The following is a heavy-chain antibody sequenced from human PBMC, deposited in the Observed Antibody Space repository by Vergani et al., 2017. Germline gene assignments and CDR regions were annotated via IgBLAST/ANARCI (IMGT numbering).Heavy chain of an antibody. V-gene: IGHV3-21*01. D-gene: IGHD1-26*01. Sequence: EVQLLESGGGLVKPGGSLRLSCAAFGFTFSSYSMTWVRQAPGKGLEWVSSISSSSSYIYYADSVKGRFTISRDNAKNSLYLQMNSLRAEDTAVYYCAREPGGSYSGYYYYYYMDVWGKGTTVTVSS. CDR3: AREPGGSYSGYYYYYYMDV. J-gene: IGHJ6*03. CDR1: GFTFSSYS. CDR2: ISSSSSYI.